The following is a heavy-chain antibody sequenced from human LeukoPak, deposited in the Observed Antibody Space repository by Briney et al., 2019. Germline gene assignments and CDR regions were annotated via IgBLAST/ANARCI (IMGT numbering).Heavy chain of an antibody. V-gene: IGHV3-33*01. CDR3: ARGDPTVTTKQNFDY. CDR2: IWYDGSNK. CDR1: GFTFSTYG. D-gene: IGHD4-17*01. Sequence: GGSLRLSCAASGFTFSTYGMHWVRQAPGKGLEWVAVIWYDGSNKYYADSVKGRFTISRDNSKNTLYLQMNSLGVEDTAVYYCARGDPTVTTKQNFDYWGQGTLVTVSS. J-gene: IGHJ4*02.